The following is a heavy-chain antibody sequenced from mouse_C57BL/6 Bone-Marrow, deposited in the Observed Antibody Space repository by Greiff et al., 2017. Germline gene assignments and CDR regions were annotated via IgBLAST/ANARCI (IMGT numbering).Heavy chain of an antibody. Sequence: VQLQQSGAELVRPGTSVKVSCKASGYAFTNYLIEWVKQRPGQGLEWIGVINPGSGGTNYNEKFKGKATLTADKSSSTAYMQLSSLTSEDSAVYFCARRGEVTTGYYFDYWGQGTTLTVSS. D-gene: IGHD2-2*01. V-gene: IGHV1-54*01. CDR2: INPGSGGT. CDR1: GYAFTNYL. J-gene: IGHJ2*01. CDR3: ARRGEVTTGYYFDY.